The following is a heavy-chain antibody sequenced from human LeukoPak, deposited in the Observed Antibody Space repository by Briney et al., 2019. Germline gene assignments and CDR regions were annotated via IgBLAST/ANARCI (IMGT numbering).Heavy chain of an antibody. CDR3: ARDSRGAFDY. D-gene: IGHD3-10*01. V-gene: IGHV3-7*01. CDR1: GFTFSNYA. CDR2: IKQDGSEK. J-gene: IGHJ4*02. Sequence: GGSLRLSCVASGFTFSNYAMSWVRQAPGKGLEWVANIKQDGSEKYYVDSVKGRFTISRDNAKNSLYLQMNSLRAEDTAVYYCARDSRGAFDYWGQGTLVTVSS.